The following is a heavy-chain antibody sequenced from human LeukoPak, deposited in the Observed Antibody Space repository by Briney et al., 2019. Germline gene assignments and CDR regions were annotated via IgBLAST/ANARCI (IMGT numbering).Heavy chain of an antibody. Sequence: GGSLRLSCAASGFAFSKYWMNWARQAPGKGLEWVANIKQDGSETNYVDSVKGRFTISRDNAKNSLYLQMNSLRAEDTALYYCGSTNSFSYWGRGTLVTVSS. CDR1: GFAFSKYW. J-gene: IGHJ4*02. D-gene: IGHD2-15*01. CDR3: GSTNSFSY. V-gene: IGHV3-7*01. CDR2: IKQDGSET.